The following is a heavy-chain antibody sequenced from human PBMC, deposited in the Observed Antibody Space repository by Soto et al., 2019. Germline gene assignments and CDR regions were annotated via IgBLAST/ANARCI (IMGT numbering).Heavy chain of an antibody. Sequence: GGSLRLSCAASGFTFSSYEMNWVRQAPGKGLEWVSYISSSGSTTYYADSVKGRFTISRDNAKNSLYLQMNSLRAEDTAVYYCARGNYDILTGYNIRYYYYYGMDVWGQGTTVTVSS. J-gene: IGHJ6*02. CDR2: ISSSGSTT. CDR3: ARGNYDILTGYNIRYYYYYGMDV. D-gene: IGHD3-9*01. CDR1: GFTFSSYE. V-gene: IGHV3-48*03.